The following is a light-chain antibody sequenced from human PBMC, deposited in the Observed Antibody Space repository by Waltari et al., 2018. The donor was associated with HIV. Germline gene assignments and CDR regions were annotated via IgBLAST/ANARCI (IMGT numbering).Light chain of an antibody. CDR2: KAS. CDR1: QSISTW. Sequence: IQMTQSPSTLSASVGDRVTITCRASQSISTWLAWYQQKPGKAPKLLIYKASTLESGVPSRFSGSGSGTDFTLTINNLQPDDFATFYCQQYNTYSYTFGQGTKLQIK. CDR3: QQYNTYSYT. J-gene: IGKJ2*01. V-gene: IGKV1-5*03.